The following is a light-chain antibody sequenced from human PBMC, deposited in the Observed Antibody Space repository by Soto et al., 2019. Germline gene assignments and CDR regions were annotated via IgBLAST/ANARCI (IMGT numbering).Light chain of an antibody. J-gene: IGKJ2*01. CDR2: VVS. CDR1: QSISGF. V-gene: IGKV1-39*01. CDR3: QQTYTIPFT. Sequence: DIQMTQSPSSLSASVGDRVTITCRASQSISGFLNWYQQKPEEDPKLLIYVVSSLQSGVPSRFSGSGSGTDFTLTISNLQPEDSATYFCQQTYTIPFTFGQGTKLAIK.